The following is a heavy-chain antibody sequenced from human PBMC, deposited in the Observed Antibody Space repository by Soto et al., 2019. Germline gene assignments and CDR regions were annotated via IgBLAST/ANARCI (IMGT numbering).Heavy chain of an antibody. J-gene: IGHJ4*02. Sequence: EVQLVESGGGLVQPGRSLRLSCAASGFTFDDYAMHWVRQAPGKGLEWVSGISWNSGSIGYADSVKGRFTISRDNAKNSLYLQMNSLRAEDTALYYCERALVAATIDYWGQGTLVNVSS. CDR2: ISWNSGSI. CDR3: ERALVAATIDY. CDR1: GFTFDDYA. D-gene: IGHD2-15*01. V-gene: IGHV3-9*01.